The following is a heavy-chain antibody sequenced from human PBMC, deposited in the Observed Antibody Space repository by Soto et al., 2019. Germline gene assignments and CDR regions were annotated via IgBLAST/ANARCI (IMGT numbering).Heavy chain of an antibody. CDR1: GGTFSSYA. CDR3: ARWVRRNPLYYYYGMDV. J-gene: IGHJ6*02. V-gene: IGHV1-69*01. Sequence: QVQLVQSGAEVKKPGSSVKVSCKASGGTFSSYAISWVRQAPGQGLEWMGGIIPIFGTANYAQKFQGRVTITADESTSTAYMELSSLRSEDTAVYYCARWVRRNPLYYYYGMDVWGQGTTVTVSS. CDR2: IIPIFGTA.